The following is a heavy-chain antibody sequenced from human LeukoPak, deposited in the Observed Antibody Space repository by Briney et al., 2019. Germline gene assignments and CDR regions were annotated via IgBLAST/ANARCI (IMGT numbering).Heavy chain of an antibody. CDR2: RSSGGDT. CDR1: GFTFTDYA. J-gene: IGHJ3*01. D-gene: IGHD7-27*01. Sequence: GGSLRLSCAASGFTFTDYAVSWVRQAPGKGLEWVSARSSGGDTFYADSVKGRFTISRDNAKNSLYLHMSTLRADDTAVYYCARGWGGLWGQGTMVTVSS. CDR3: ARGWGGL. V-gene: IGHV3-23*01.